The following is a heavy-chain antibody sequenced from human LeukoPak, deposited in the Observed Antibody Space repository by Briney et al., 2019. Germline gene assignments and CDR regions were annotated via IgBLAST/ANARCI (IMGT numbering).Heavy chain of an antibody. D-gene: IGHD3-16*01. CDR2: IYTSGST. J-gene: IGHJ4*02. V-gene: IGHV4-4*07. CDR1: GGSMSTYY. Sequence: PSETLSLTCTVSGGSMSTYYWGWIRQPAGEGLEWIGRIYTSGSTNYNPSLKGGATMSVDTSKNQLSLKLSSVSAADTAVYYCAREPYDYVWGSLWGQGTLVTVSS. CDR3: AREPYDYVWGSL.